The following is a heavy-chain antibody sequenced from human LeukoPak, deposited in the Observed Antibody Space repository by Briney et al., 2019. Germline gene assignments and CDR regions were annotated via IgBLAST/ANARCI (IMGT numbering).Heavy chain of an antibody. CDR1: GYTFTGYY. J-gene: IGHJ4*02. D-gene: IGHD3-16*02. CDR3: ARGENDYVWGSYRRRYYFDY. Sequence: ASVKVSCKASGYTFTGYYMHWVRQAPGQGLEWMGWINPNSGGTNYAQKFQGWVTMTRDTSISTAYMELSRLRSDDTAVYYCARGENDYVWGSYRRRYYFDYWGQGTLVTVSS. CDR2: INPNSGGT. V-gene: IGHV1-2*04.